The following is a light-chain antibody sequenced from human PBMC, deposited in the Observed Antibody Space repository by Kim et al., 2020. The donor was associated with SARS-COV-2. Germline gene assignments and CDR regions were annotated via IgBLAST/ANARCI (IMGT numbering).Light chain of an antibody. J-gene: IGKJ3*01. Sequence: DIQMTQSPSSLSASVGDRVTITCRTTQSISSHLNWYQQKPGRAPKLLISAASTLQGGVPSRFSGSGSETDFTLTISSLQPEDFATYFCQQSYITPFTCGPGTKLDIK. V-gene: IGKV1-39*01. CDR3: QQSYITPFT. CDR1: QSISSH. CDR2: AAS.